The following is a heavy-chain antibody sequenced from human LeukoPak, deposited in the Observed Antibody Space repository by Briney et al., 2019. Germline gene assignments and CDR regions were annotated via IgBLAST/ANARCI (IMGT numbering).Heavy chain of an antibody. D-gene: IGHD4-17*01. J-gene: IGHJ5*02. V-gene: IGHV5-51*01. Sequence: GESLKISCKGSGYSFTSYRIGWVRQMPGKGLEWMGIIYPGDSDTRYSPSFQGQVTISADKSIGTAYLQWSSLKASDTAMYYCARLGTTVWNWFDPWGQGTLVTVSS. CDR3: ARLGTTVWNWFDP. CDR2: IYPGDSDT. CDR1: GYSFTSYR.